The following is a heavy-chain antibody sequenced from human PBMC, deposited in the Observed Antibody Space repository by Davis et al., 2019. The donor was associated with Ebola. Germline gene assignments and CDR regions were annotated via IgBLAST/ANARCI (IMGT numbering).Heavy chain of an antibody. CDR1: GYTFTSYD. V-gene: IGHV1-8*01. J-gene: IGHJ6*02. Sequence: ASVKVSCKASGYTFTSYDINWVRQATAQGLELMGWMNPNSGNTGYAQKFQGRVTMTRNTSISTAYMELSSLRSEDTAVYYCARFTSYDFWSGYQGYYYYGMDVWGQGTTVTVSS. D-gene: IGHD3-3*01. CDR3: ARFTSYDFWSGYQGYYYYGMDV. CDR2: MNPNSGNT.